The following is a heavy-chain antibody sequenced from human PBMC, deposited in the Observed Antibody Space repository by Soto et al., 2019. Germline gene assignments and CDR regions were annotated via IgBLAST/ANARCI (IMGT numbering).Heavy chain of an antibody. CDR3: ARDLSIYDFWSAYYYLDY. J-gene: IGHJ4*02. V-gene: IGHV1-46*03. CDR1: GYTFTSYY. D-gene: IGHD3-3*01. CDR2: INPSGGST. Sequence: ASVKVSCKASGYTFTSYYMHWVRQAPGQGLEWMGIINPSGGSTSYAQKFQGRVTMTRDTSTSTVYMELSSLRSEDTAVYYCARDLSIYDFWSAYYYLDYWGQGTLVTVSS.